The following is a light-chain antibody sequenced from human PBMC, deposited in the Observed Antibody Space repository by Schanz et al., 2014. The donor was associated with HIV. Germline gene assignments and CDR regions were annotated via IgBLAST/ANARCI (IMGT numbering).Light chain of an antibody. Sequence: QSALTQPASVSGSPGQSITISCTGTSSDVGGYNYVSWYQQHPGIAPKLMIYDVSNRPSGVSNRFSGSKSGNTASLTISGLQAEDEADYYCISYTSDTVLFGGGTKLTVL. CDR2: DVS. V-gene: IGLV2-14*03. CDR3: ISYTSDTVL. J-gene: IGLJ2*01. CDR1: SSDVGGYNY.